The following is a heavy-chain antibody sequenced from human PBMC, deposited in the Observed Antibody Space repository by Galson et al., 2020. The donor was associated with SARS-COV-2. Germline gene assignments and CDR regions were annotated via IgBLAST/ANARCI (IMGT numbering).Heavy chain of an antibody. CDR1: GYSFTSYW. CDR3: ARLYGDSSGYYYGLYYYYYMDV. CDR2: IYPGDSDT. Sequence: GESLKISCKGSGYSFTSYWIGWVRQMPGKGLEWMGIIYPGDSDTRYSPSFQGQVTISADKSISTAYLQWSSLKASDTAMYYCARLYGDSSGYYYGLYYYYYMDVWGKGTTVTVSS. J-gene: IGHJ6*03. D-gene: IGHD3-22*01. V-gene: IGHV5-51*01.